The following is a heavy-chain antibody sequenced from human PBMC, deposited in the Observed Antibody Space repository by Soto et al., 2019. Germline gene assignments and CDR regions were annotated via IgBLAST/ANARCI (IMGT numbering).Heavy chain of an antibody. CDR1: GYSFTSYW. Sequence: PGESLKISCKGSGYSFTSYWIGWVRQMPGKGLEWMGIIYPGDSDTRYSPSFQGQVTISADKSISTAYLQWSSLKAPDTAMYYCARQQPHYGDYYYYGMDVWGQGTTVTVSS. J-gene: IGHJ6*02. CDR3: ARQQPHYGDYYYYGMDV. CDR2: IYPGDSDT. V-gene: IGHV5-51*01. D-gene: IGHD4-17*01.